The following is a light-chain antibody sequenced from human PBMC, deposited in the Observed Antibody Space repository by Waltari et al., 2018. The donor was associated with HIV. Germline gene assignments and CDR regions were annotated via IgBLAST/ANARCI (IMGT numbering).Light chain of an antibody. CDR2: GAS. Sequence: EILMTRFPDTLSVSPGERVPLSCRASQSVGTNLAWYQQKPGQAPRLLIYGASFTATDISDRFSGSGSGTDFTLTINSLQSEDFAVYYCQHYSNWPPWTFGPGTRVEMK. V-gene: IGKV3-15*01. CDR1: QSVGTN. J-gene: IGKJ1*01. CDR3: QHYSNWPPWT.